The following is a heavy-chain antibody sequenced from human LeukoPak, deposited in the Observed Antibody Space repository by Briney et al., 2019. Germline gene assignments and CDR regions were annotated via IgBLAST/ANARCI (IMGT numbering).Heavy chain of an antibody. Sequence: GGSLGLSCAASGFTFSSYGMHWVRQAPGKGLEWVAFIRYDGSDKFYADSVKGRFTISRDNSKNTLYLQMNSLRPEDTAVYYCARDIVVPAASGRYFDYWGQGTLITVSS. CDR1: GFTFSSYG. CDR3: ARDIVVPAASGRYFDY. V-gene: IGHV3-30*02. CDR2: IRYDGSDK. J-gene: IGHJ4*02. D-gene: IGHD2-2*01.